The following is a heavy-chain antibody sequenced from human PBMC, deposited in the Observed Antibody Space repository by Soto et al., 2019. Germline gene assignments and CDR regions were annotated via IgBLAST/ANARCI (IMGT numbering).Heavy chain of an antibody. CDR3: ARGYGYGDYPDNWFAP. D-gene: IGHD4-17*01. CDR1: GYTFTSYD. Sequence: QVQLVQSGAEVKKPGASVKVSCKASGYTFTSYDINWVRQATGQGLEWMGWMNPNSGNTGYAQKFQGRVTMTRNTTISTAYMELSILRSEDTAVYYCARGYGYGDYPDNWFAPWGQGTLVTVSS. CDR2: MNPNSGNT. J-gene: IGHJ5*02. V-gene: IGHV1-8*01.